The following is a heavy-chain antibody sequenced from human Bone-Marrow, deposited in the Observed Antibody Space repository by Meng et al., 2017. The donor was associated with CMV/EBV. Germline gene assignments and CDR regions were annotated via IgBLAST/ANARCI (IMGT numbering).Heavy chain of an antibody. V-gene: IGHV3-30-3*01. Sequence: GGSLRLSCAASGFTFSSYAMHWVRQAPGKGLEWVAVISYDGSNKYYADSVKGRFTISRDNSKNTLYLQTNSLRAEDTAVYYCARDGDYYDSSGPFFGYYFDYWGQGTPVTVSS. D-gene: IGHD3-22*01. CDR1: GFTFSSYA. CDR2: ISYDGSNK. J-gene: IGHJ4*02. CDR3: ARDGDYYDSSGPFFGYYFDY.